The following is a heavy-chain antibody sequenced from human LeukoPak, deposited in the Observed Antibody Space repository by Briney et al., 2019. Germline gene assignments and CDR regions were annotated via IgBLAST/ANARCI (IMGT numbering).Heavy chain of an antibody. CDR1: GFTFSSYG. CDR3: ARDAAYAFDI. J-gene: IGHJ3*02. V-gene: IGHV3-33*01. D-gene: IGHD6-25*01. Sequence: GRSLRLSCAASGFTFSSYGMHWVRQAPGKGLEWVAVIWYDGSNKYYADSVKGRFTISRDNAENSLSLQMNSLRDEDTAVYYCARDAAYAFDIWGQGTMVTVSS. CDR2: IWYDGSNK.